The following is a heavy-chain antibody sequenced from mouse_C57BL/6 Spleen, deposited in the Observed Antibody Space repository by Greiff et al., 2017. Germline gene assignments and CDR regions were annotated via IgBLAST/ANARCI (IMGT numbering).Heavy chain of an antibody. CDR3: ARQGGYYFDY. CDR2: ISSGGSYT. CDR1: LFTFSIYG. Sequence: EVKVVESGGDSLPPFGSLPLSFSSSLFTFSIYGMSWVRQTPDKRLEWVATISSGGSYTYYPDSVKGRFTISRDNAKNTLYLQMSSLKSEDTAMYYCARQGGYYFDYWGQGTTLTVSS. J-gene: IGHJ2*01. V-gene: IGHV5-6*01.